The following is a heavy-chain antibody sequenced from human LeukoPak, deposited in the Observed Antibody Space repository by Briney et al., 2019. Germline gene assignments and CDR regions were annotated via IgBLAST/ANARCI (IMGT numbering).Heavy chain of an antibody. V-gene: IGHV4-59*01. D-gene: IGHD5-12*01. CDR3: ARDRSGYDYYYYYYGMDV. CDR2: IYYSGST. Sequence: SETLSLTCTVSGGSISNYYWSWIRQPPGKGLEWIGYIYYSGSTNYNPSLRSRVIISVDTSKNQFSLKLSSVTAADTAVYYYARDRSGYDYYYYYYGMDVWGQGTTVTVSS. J-gene: IGHJ6*02. CDR1: GGSISNYY.